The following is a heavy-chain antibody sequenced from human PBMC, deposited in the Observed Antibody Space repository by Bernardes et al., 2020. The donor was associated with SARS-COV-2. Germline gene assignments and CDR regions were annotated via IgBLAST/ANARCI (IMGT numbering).Heavy chain of an antibody. CDR1: SGSINSSSHY. J-gene: IGHJ4*02. D-gene: IGHD2-15*01. CDR2: IYYSGNT. Sequence: SETLSLTCPLSSGSINSSSHYWAWIRQPPGKGLECVAPIYYSGNTYYNPSLKSRVTIFLDTSKNQFSLKLSSVTAADTAVYYCARHTLIGGRYFDSWGQGTLVTVSS. V-gene: IGHV4-39*01. CDR3: ARHTLIGGRYFDS.